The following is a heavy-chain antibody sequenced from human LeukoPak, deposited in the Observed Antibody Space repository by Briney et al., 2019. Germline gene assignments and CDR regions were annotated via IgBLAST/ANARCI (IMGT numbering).Heavy chain of an antibody. CDR2: IYYSGST. CDR1: GGSISSGGYY. J-gene: IGHJ4*02. D-gene: IGHD3-22*01. CDR3: ASRNYYDSSGYSLH. V-gene: IGHV4-31*03. Sequence: SETLSLTCTVSGGSISSGGYYWSWIRQHPGKGLEWIGYIYYSGSTYYNPSLKSRVTISVDTSKNQFSLKLSPVTAADTAVYYCASRNYYDSSGYSLHWGQGTLVTASS.